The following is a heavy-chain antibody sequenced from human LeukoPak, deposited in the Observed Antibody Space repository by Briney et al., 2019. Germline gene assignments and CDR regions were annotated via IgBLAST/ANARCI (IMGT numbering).Heavy chain of an antibody. CDR1: GGTFSSYA. Sequence: SVKVSCKASGGTFSSYAISWVRPAPGQGLEWMGGIIPIFGTANYAQKFQGRVTITADESTSTAYMELSSLRSEDTAVYYCARGVAGNNWFDPWGQGTLVTVSS. CDR3: ARGVAGNNWFDP. D-gene: IGHD6-13*01. J-gene: IGHJ5*02. V-gene: IGHV1-69*13. CDR2: IIPIFGTA.